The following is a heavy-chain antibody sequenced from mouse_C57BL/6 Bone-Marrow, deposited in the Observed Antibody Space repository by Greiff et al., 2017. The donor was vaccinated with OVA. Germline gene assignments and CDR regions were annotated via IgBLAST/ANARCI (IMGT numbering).Heavy chain of an antibody. J-gene: IGHJ3*01. CDR2: IDPENGDT. D-gene: IGHD1-1*01. Sequence: VQLQQSGAELVRPGASVKLSCTASGFNIKDDYMHWVKQGPEQGLEWIGWIDPENGDTEYASKFQGKATITADTSSTTAYLQLSSLTSDDTAVYYCTPGSTWFAYWGQGTLVTVSA. CDR3: TPGSTWFAY. CDR1: GFNIKDDY. V-gene: IGHV14-4*01.